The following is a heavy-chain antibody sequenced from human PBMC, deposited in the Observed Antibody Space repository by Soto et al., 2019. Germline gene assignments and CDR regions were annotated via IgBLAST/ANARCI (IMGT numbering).Heavy chain of an antibody. D-gene: IGHD4-17*01. CDR2: ISYDGSNK. CDR1: GFTFSSYG. Sequence: QVQLVESGGGVVQPGRSLRLSCAASGFTFSSYGMHWVRQAPGKGLEWVAVISYDGSNKYYADSVKGRFTISRDNSKNTLYLQMNSLRAEDTAVYYCARDAPTVQYGMDVWGQGTTVTVSS. V-gene: IGHV3-30*03. CDR3: ARDAPTVQYGMDV. J-gene: IGHJ6*02.